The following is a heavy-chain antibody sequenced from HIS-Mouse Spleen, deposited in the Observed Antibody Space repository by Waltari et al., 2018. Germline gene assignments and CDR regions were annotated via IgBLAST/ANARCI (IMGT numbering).Heavy chain of an antibody. D-gene: IGHD7-27*01. CDR3: ARDLQLGNDAFDI. CDR2: ISSSSSYI. CDR1: GFTFSRYS. V-gene: IGHV3-21*01. Sequence: EVQLVESGGGLVKPGGSLRLSCAASGFTFSRYSMNCVTQAPGKGLEWVSSISSSSSYIYYADSVKGRFTISRDNAKNSLYLQMNSLRAEDTAVYYCARDLQLGNDAFDIWGQGTMVTVSS. J-gene: IGHJ3*02.